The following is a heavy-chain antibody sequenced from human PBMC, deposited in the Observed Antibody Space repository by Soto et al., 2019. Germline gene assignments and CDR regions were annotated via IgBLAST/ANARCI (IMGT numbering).Heavy chain of an antibody. CDR3: AKEGETVLGTCRFDP. D-gene: IGHD6-19*01. CDR2: ISGSGGST. Sequence: EVQLLESGGGLVQPGGSLRLSCAASGFTFSSYAMSWVRQAPGKGLEWVSEISGSGGSTHYADSVKGRFTISRDNSKNRLFLQMNSLRADDTAVYYXAKEGETVLGTCRFDPWGQGTLVTVSS. J-gene: IGHJ5*02. CDR1: GFTFSSYA. V-gene: IGHV3-23*01.